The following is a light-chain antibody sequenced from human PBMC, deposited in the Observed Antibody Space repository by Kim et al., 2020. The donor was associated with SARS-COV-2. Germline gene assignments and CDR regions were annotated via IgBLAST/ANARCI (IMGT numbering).Light chain of an antibody. CDR3: QVWDSSSVV. V-gene: IGLV3-9*01. J-gene: IGLJ2*01. CDR1: NIGSKK. CDR2: RDS. Sequence: SVALGQTARITCGGNNIGSKKVHWYQQKPGQAPVLVIYRDSNRPSGIPERFSGSNSGNTATLTISRAQAGDEADYYCQVWDSSSVVFGGGTQLTVL.